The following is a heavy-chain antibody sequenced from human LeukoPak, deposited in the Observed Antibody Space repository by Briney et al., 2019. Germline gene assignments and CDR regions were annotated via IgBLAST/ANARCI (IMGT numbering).Heavy chain of an antibody. V-gene: IGHV1-3*01. D-gene: IGHD3-9*01. CDR3: ARTTYYDILTGYSAEYFQH. J-gene: IGHJ1*01. Sequence: ASVKVSCKASGYTFTSYAMHWVRQAPGQRLEWMGWINAGNGNTKYSQKFQGRVTITRDTSASTAYMELSSLRSEDTAVYCCARTTYYDILTGYSAEYFQHWGQGTLVTVSS. CDR1: GYTFTSYA. CDR2: INAGNGNT.